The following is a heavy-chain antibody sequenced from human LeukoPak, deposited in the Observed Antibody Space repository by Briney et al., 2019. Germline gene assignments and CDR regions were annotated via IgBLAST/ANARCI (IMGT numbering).Heavy chain of an antibody. D-gene: IGHD3-10*01. CDR1: SGSISTSNYY. CDR3: ARGGVLLWFGERNWFDP. V-gene: IGHV4-39*07. J-gene: IGHJ5*02. CDR2: IFYSGST. Sequence: SETLSLTCTVSSGSISTSNYYWGWVRQPPGKALEWIGNIFYSGSTNYNPSLKSRVTISVDTSKNQFSLKLSSVTAADTAVYYCARGGVLLWFGERNWFDPWGQGTLVTVSS.